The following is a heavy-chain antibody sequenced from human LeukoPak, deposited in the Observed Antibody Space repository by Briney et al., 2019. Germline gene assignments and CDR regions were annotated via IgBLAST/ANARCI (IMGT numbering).Heavy chain of an antibody. D-gene: IGHD4-17*01. Sequence: GGSLRLSCAASGFTFSSYAMSWVRQAPGKGLDWVSSIIDSGDSSAYADSVKGRFIISRDNSNNMLYLQMNSLRAEDTAVYYCAKDGVTTPYYFDYRGQGTLVTVSS. V-gene: IGHV3-23*01. J-gene: IGHJ4*02. CDR1: GFTFSSYA. CDR3: AKDGVTTPYYFDY. CDR2: IIDSGDSS.